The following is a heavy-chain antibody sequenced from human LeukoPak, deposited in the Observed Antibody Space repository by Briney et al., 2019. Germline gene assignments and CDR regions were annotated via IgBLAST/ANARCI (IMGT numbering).Heavy chain of an antibody. CDR2: INPSGGST. CDR1: GYTFTSYY. J-gene: IGHJ3*02. D-gene: IGHD6-13*01. V-gene: IGHV1-46*01. CDR3: ARDVVAAAGTPWRAFDI. Sequence: ASVKVSCKASGYTFTSYYMHWVRQAPGQGLEWMGIINPSGGSTSYAQKFQGRVTMTRDTSTSTVYMELSSLRSEDTAVYYCARDVVAAAGTPWRAFDIWGQGTMVTVSS.